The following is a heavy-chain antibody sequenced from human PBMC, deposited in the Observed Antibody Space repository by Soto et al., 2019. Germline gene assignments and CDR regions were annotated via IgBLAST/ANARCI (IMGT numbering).Heavy chain of an antibody. CDR3: ARPLYSSSTRDHYYYYGMDV. Sequence: ASVKVSCKTSGYTFTNYGITWVRQAPGQGLKWMGWISAYNGDTKYAQKVQGRVTMTTDTSTSTAYMALRSLRSDDTAVYYCARPLYSSSTRDHYYYYGMDVWCQGTTVT. D-gene: IGHD3-22*01. V-gene: IGHV1-18*01. CDR2: ISAYNGDT. CDR1: GYTFTNYG. J-gene: IGHJ6*02.